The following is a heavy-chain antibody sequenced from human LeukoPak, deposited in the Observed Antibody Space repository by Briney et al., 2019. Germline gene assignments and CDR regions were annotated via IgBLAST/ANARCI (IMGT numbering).Heavy chain of an antibody. V-gene: IGHV4-34*01. CDR3: ARGGVCDY. D-gene: IGHD2-8*01. Sequence: SETLSLTCAVYGGSFSGYYWSWIRQPPGKGLEWIGEINHSGSTNYNPSLKSRVTISVDTSKNQFSLRLSSVTAADTAVYYCARGGVCDYWGQGTLVTVSS. CDR1: GGSFSGYY. CDR2: INHSGST. J-gene: IGHJ4*02.